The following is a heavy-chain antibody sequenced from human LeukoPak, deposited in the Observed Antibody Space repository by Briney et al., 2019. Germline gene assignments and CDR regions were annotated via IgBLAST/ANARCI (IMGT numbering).Heavy chain of an antibody. CDR1: GFTFSSYG. Sequence: MSGRSLRLSCAASGFTFSSYGMNWVRQAPGKGLEWVSSISSSSSYIYYADSVKGRFTISRDNAKNSLYLQMNSLRAEDTAVYYCARAPTENMITFGGVEYYFDYWGQGTLVTVSS. CDR3: ARAPTENMITFGGVEYYFDY. V-gene: IGHV3-21*01. D-gene: IGHD3-16*01. CDR2: ISSSSSYI. J-gene: IGHJ4*02.